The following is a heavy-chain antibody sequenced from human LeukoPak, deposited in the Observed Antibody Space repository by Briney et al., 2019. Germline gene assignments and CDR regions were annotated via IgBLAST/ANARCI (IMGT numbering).Heavy chain of an antibody. D-gene: IGHD6-13*01. CDR3: ARDQSGSSWYYAFDI. V-gene: IGHV1-69*05. Sequence: SVKVSCKASGGTFSSYAISWVRQAPGQGLEWMGGIIPIFGTANYAQKFQGRVTITTDESTSTAYMELSSLRSEDTAVHYCARDQSGSSWYYAFDIWGQGTMVTVSS. CDR2: IIPIFGTA. J-gene: IGHJ3*02. CDR1: GGTFSSYA.